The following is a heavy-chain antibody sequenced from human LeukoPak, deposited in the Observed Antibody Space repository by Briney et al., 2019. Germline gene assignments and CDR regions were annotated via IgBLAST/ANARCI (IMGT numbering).Heavy chain of an antibody. V-gene: IGHV3-7*01. Sequence: GGSLRLSCAASGFIFTNYFMSWVRQAPGKGLEWVASIKHDGSEKYYVDSVRGRFTISRDNTMNSLYLQMSSLRAEDTAVYYCTTDRGWRTSGYYLYYFEYWGQGTLVTYSS. CDR3: TTDRGWRTSGYYLYYFEY. CDR2: IKHDGSEK. J-gene: IGHJ4*02. CDR1: GFIFTNYF. D-gene: IGHD3-3*01.